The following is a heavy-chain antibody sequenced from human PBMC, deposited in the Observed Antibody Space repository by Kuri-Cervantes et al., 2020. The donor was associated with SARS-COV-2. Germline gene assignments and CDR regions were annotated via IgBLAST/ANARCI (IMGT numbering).Heavy chain of an antibody. Sequence: ESLKISCAAYGGSFSGYYWSWIRQPPGKGLEWIGEINHSGSTNYNPSLKSRVTISVDTSKNQFSLKLSSVTAADTAVYYCARVGDRTSTKFDYWGQGTLVTVSS. V-gene: IGHV4-34*01. CDR3: ARVGDRTSTKFDY. CDR1: GGSFSGYY. D-gene: IGHD4-17*01. J-gene: IGHJ4*02. CDR2: INHSGST.